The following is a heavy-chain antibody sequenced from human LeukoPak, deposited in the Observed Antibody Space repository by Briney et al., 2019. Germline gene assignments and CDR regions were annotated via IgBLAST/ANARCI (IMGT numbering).Heavy chain of an antibody. CDR1: GGSISSDY. V-gene: IGHV4-59*01. Sequence: PSETLSLTCSVSGGSISSDYYTWIRQPPGKGLEWIGYMSDIGSSSYSPSLNSRVTILVETSKNQVSLTLTSVTAADTAVYYCARVYYYDSSGYHPWGQGTLVTVSS. J-gene: IGHJ5*02. D-gene: IGHD3-22*01. CDR2: MSDIGSS. CDR3: ARVYYYDSSGYHP.